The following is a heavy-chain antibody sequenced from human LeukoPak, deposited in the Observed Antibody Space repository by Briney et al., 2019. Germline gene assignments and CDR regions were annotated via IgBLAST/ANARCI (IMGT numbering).Heavy chain of an antibody. V-gene: IGHV3-53*01. CDR2: IYTGGNT. CDR1: GFTFSSYS. CDR3: ARGDDNGYYDYFDY. J-gene: IGHJ4*02. D-gene: IGHD3-3*01. Sequence: QPGGSLRLSCAASGFTFSSYSMNWVRQAPGKGLEWVSTIYTGGNTYYAASVKGRFTISRDFSKNTVFLHMNSLRAEDTAMYYCARGDDNGYYDYFDYWGQGALVTVSS.